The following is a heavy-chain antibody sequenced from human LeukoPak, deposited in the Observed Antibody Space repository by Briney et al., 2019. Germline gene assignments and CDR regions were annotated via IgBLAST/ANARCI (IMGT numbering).Heavy chain of an antibody. J-gene: IGHJ4*02. CDR1: GFTFSSYA. CDR2: IYYSGTT. Sequence: GSLRLSCAASGFTFSSYAMSWIRQPPGKGREWIGYIYYSGTTNYNPSLKSRVTISVDTSKNQFSLKLSSVTAADTAVYYCARGVYIAAAQYGYWGQGTLVTVSS. D-gene: IGHD6-13*01. CDR3: ARGVYIAAAQYGY. V-gene: IGHV4-59*01.